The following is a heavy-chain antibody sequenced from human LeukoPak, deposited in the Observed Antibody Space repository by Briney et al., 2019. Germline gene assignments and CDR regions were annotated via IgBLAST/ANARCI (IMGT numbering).Heavy chain of an antibody. CDR3: AAEMVRNFDY. CDR2: ISYDGSNK. V-gene: IGHV3-30*03. D-gene: IGHD3-10*01. CDR1: GFTFSSYG. Sequence: PGRSLRLSCAASGFTFSSYGMHWVRQAPGKGLEWVAVISYDGSNKYYADSVKGRFTISRDNSKNTLYLQMNSLRAEDTAVYYCAAEMVRNFDYWGQGTLVTVSS. J-gene: IGHJ4*02.